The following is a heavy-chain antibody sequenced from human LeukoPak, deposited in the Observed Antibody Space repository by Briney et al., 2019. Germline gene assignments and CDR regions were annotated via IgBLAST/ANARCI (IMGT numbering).Heavy chain of an antibody. V-gene: IGHV3-33*01. CDR3: ARPLLCSSTSCYTPLDAFDI. J-gene: IGHJ3*02. CDR2: ILSDGSKE. CDR1: GFIFSSYG. D-gene: IGHD2-2*02. Sequence: GGSLRLSCAASGFIFSSYGMHWVRQAPGKGLEWVAVILSDGSKEFYTDSVKGRFTISRDNSKNTLYLQMNSLRAEDTAVYYCARPLLCSSTSCYTPLDAFDIWGQGTMVTVSS.